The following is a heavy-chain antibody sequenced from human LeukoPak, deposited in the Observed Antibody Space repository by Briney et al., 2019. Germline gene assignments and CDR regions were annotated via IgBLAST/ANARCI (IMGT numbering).Heavy chain of an antibody. V-gene: IGHV3-21*01. CDR1: GFPFSSHA. D-gene: IGHD3-3*01. Sequence: PGGSLRLSCAAFGFPFSSHAMSWVRQPPGKGLEWVSSISSSSSYIYYADSVKGRFAISRDNAKNSLYLQMNSLRAEDTAVYYCARDWEPLRFLGYYMDVWGKGTTVTVSS. CDR2: ISSSSSYI. J-gene: IGHJ6*03. CDR3: ARDWEPLRFLGYYMDV.